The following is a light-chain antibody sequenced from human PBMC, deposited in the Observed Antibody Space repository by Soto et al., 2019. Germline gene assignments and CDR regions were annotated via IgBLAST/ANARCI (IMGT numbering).Light chain of an antibody. V-gene: IGKV3-20*01. Sequence: TQSPGTLSLSPGERATLSCRASQTVRNNYLAWYQQKPGQAPRLLIYGASSRATGIPDRFSGSGSGTDFTLTISRLEPEDFAVYYCQQYGSSPTWTFGQGTKVDIK. CDR1: QTVRNNY. CDR2: GAS. CDR3: QQYGSSPTWT. J-gene: IGKJ1*01.